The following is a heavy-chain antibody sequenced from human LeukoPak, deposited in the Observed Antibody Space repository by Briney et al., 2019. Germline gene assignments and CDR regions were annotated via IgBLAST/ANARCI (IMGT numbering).Heavy chain of an antibody. Sequence: GGSLRLSCAASGFAFSSYGMHWVRQAPGKGLEWVAVISYDGSNKYYADSVEGRFTISRDNSKNTLYLQMNSLRAEDTAVYYCAKGGKYQLPQQRSVRPIDYWGQGTLVTVSS. CDR3: AKGGKYQLPQQRSVRPIDY. D-gene: IGHD2-2*01. CDR1: GFAFSSYG. CDR2: ISYDGSNK. V-gene: IGHV3-30*18. J-gene: IGHJ4*02.